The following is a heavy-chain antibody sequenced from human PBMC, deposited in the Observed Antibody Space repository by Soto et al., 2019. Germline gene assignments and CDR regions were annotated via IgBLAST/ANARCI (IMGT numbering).Heavy chain of an antibody. CDR2: ISQSGTT. D-gene: IGHD1-1*01. V-gene: IGHV4-34*01. CDR1: NGSFSGSY. J-gene: IGHJ6*02. Sequence: QVQLQQWGAGLLKPSETLSLTCAVYNGSFSGSYWSWIRQPPGRGLEWIGEISQSGTTNYNPSLQSRLTISIDKSNSHFSLRLISVTAADTAVYFCASQRLWYGMDVWGQGTTVTVSS. CDR3: ASQRLWYGMDV.